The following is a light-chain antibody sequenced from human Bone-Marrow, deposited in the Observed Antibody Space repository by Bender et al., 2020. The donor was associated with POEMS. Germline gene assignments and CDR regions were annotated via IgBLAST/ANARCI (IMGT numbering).Light chain of an antibody. Sequence: SYVLTQPPSVSVAPGQTASITCGGDNIGSKSVHWYQQKPGQAPVLIVYDDVYRPSGIPERFSASNAGNTATLTITRVEGGDEADYYCQVWDRTTEHPLFGGGTRLTAL. CDR1: NIGSKS. V-gene: IGLV3-21*02. CDR2: DDV. CDR3: QVWDRTTEHPL. J-gene: IGLJ2*01.